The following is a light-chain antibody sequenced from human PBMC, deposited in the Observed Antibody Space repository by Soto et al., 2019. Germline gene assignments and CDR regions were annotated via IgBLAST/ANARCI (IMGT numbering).Light chain of an antibody. CDR3: SSYTSSNTYV. CDR2: DVS. Sequence: SALTQPAPVSGSPGQSITISCTGTSGDIGGYDYVSWYQQHPGKAPKLMIYDVSNRPSGVSNRFSGSKSGTTASLTISGLQAEDEADYYCSSYTSSNTYVFGTGTQLTVL. V-gene: IGLV2-14*03. J-gene: IGLJ1*01. CDR1: SGDIGGYDY.